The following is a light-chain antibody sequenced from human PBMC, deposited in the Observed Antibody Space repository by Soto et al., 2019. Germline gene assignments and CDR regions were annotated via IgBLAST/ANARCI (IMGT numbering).Light chain of an antibody. Sequence: DLQMTQSPSTLSASVGDGVTITCRASQNISVWLAWYQQRPGKAPKFLIYDASSLETGVPSRLSGSGSGTEFTLTIRSLQPDDFATYYCQQYDSSSPTFGRGTKLEIK. CDR2: DAS. J-gene: IGKJ2*01. V-gene: IGKV1-5*01. CDR3: QQYDSSSPT. CDR1: QNISVW.